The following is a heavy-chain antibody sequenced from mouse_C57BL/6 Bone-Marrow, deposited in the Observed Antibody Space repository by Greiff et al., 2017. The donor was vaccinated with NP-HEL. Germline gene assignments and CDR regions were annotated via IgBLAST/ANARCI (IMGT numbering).Heavy chain of an antibody. Sequence: EVKLLESGGGLVQPGGSLKLSCAASGLDFSRYWMSWVRRAPGKGLEWIGDINPDSSPINYAPSLKDKSIITRDNANNTLYLQVSKVRSEDTALYYCARNRWAYAMDYWGQGTSVTVSS. CDR1: GLDFSRYW. CDR3: ARNRWAYAMDY. J-gene: IGHJ4*01. V-gene: IGHV4-1*01. CDR2: INPDSSPI. D-gene: IGHD1-1*02.